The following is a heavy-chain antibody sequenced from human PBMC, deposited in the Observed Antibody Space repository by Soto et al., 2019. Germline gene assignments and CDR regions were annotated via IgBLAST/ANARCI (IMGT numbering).Heavy chain of an antibody. D-gene: IGHD5-12*01. Sequence: SETLSLTCTVSGGSISSGDYYWSWIRQPPGKGLEWIGYIYYSGSTYYNPSLRSRVTISVDTSKKQFSLKLNSVTAADTAVYYGARWKDGYNSFDYWGPGTLVTLSS. V-gene: IGHV4-30-4*01. CDR2: IYYSGST. CDR3: ARWKDGYNSFDY. J-gene: IGHJ4*02. CDR1: GGSISSGDYY.